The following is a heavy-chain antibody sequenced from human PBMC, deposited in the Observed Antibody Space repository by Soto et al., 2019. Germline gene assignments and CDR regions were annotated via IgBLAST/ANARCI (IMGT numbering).Heavy chain of an antibody. Sequence: GGSLRLSCAASGFTFDDYAMHWVRQAPGKGLEWVSGISWNSGSIGYADSVKGRFTISRDNAKNSLYLQMNSLRAEDTALYYCAKDSPGGYYGMDVWGQGTTVTVSS. J-gene: IGHJ6*02. D-gene: IGHD2-15*01. CDR1: GFTFDDYA. CDR3: AKDSPGGYYGMDV. V-gene: IGHV3-9*01. CDR2: ISWNSGSI.